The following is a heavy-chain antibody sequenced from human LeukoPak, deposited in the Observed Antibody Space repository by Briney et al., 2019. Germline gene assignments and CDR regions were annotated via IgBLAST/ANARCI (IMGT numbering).Heavy chain of an antibody. CDR1: GFTFSSYD. D-gene: IGHD3-10*01. CDR2: IGTAGDT. J-gene: IGHJ6*02. CDR3: ARARGTMVRGVITYYYYYYGMDV. V-gene: IGHV3-13*01. Sequence: PGVSLRLSCAASGFTFSSYDMHWVRQATGKGLEWVSAIGTAGDTYYPGSVKGRFTISRENAKNSLYLQMNSLRAGDTAVYYCARARGTMVRGVITYYYYYYGMDVWGQGTTVTVSS.